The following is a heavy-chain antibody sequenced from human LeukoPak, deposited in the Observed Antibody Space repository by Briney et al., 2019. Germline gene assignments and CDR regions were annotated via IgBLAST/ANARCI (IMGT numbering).Heavy chain of an antibody. CDR2: ISGSGDNT. V-gene: IGHV3-23*01. D-gene: IGHD6-6*01. CDR3: AKWKYSNSGIDDY. CDR1: GFTFSSYA. J-gene: IGHJ4*02. Sequence: GGSLRLSCAASGFTFSSYAMSWVRQVPGKGLEWVSVISGSGDNTYYADSVKGRFTISRDNSKNMLYLQMNSLRAEDTAVYYCAKWKYSNSGIDDYWGQGTMVTVSS.